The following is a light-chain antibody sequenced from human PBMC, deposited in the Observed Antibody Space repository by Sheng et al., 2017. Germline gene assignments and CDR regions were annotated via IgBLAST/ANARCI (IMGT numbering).Light chain of an antibody. CDR1: SSNIGASYD. CDR3: SSYTSGNTL. CDR2: DDT. Sequence: QTVVTQPPSVSGAPGQRVTISCTGSSSNIGASYDVHWYQQLPGAAPKLLIYDDTNRPSGVSNRFSGSKSGSVASLIISGLQPEDEADYYCSSYTSGNTLFGTGTQGHRP. J-gene: IGLJ1*01. V-gene: IGLV1-40*01.